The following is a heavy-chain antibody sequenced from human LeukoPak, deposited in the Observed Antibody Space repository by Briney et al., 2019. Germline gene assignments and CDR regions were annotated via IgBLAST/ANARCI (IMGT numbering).Heavy chain of an antibody. CDR3: ARANSYGYGGFDY. D-gene: IGHD5-18*01. CDR1: GFTVSSNY. J-gene: IGHJ4*02. Sequence: GGSLRLSCAASGFTVSSNYMSWVRQAPGKGLEWVSVIYSGGSTHYADSVKVRFTISRDNSKNTLYLQMNSLRAEDTAVYYCARANSYGYGGFDYWGQGTLVTVSS. CDR2: IYSGGST. V-gene: IGHV3-66*01.